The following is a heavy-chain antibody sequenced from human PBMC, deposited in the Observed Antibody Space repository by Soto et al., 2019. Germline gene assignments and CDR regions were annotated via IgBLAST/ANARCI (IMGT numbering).Heavy chain of an antibody. Sequence: QVQLQESGPGLVKPSQTLSLTCTVSGGSISSGENFWNWIRQSPGKGLEWIGYIHYSGSTYYNPSLKSRLTISVDTSKNQISLKLNSVTAADTAVYYCARDTGTYPYYFDYWGQGTLVTVSS. D-gene: IGHD1-26*01. J-gene: IGHJ4*02. V-gene: IGHV4-30-4*01. CDR2: IHYSGST. CDR1: GGSISSGENF. CDR3: ARDTGTYPYYFDY.